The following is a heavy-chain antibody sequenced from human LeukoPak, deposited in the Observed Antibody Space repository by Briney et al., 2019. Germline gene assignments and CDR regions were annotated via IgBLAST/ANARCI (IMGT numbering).Heavy chain of an antibody. Sequence: GGSLRLSCAASGFTFSSYWMSWVRQAPGKGLEGVANIKQDGSEKYYVDSVKGRFTISRDNAKNSLYLQMNSLRAEDAAVYYCARDALYSGYDTINYYYYYGMDVWGQGTTVTVSS. V-gene: IGHV3-7*01. D-gene: IGHD5-12*01. CDR1: GFTFSSYW. J-gene: IGHJ6*02. CDR3: ARDALYSGYDTINYYYYYGMDV. CDR2: IKQDGSEK.